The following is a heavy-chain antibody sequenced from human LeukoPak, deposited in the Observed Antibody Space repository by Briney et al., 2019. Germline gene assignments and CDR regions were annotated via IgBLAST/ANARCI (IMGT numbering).Heavy chain of an antibody. Sequence: SETLSLTCTVSGGSISRYYWSWIRQPAGKGLEWIGRIYTSGSTNYNPSLKSRVTMSVDTSKNQFSLKLSSVTAADTAVYYCARDLYGGNSGYYYYYMDVWGKGTTVTVSS. J-gene: IGHJ6*03. D-gene: IGHD4-23*01. V-gene: IGHV4-4*07. CDR2: IYTSGST. CDR3: ARDLYGGNSGYYYYYMDV. CDR1: GGSISRYY.